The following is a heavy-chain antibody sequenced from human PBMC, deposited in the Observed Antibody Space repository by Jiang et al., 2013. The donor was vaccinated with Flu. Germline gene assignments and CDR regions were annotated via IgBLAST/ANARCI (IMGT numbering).Heavy chain of an antibody. Sequence: SYAMSWVRQAPGKGLEWVSAISGSGGSTYYADSVKGRFTISRDNSKNTLYLQMNSLRAEDTAVYYCAKDMDVDTAMVGYYFDYWGQGTLVTVSS. CDR3: AKDMDVDTAMVGYYFDY. CDR1: SYA. CDR2: ISGSGGST. J-gene: IGHJ4*02. V-gene: IGHV3-23*01. D-gene: IGHD5-18*01.